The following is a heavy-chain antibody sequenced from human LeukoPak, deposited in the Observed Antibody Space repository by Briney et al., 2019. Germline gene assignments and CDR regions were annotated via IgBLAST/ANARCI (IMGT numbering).Heavy chain of an antibody. V-gene: IGHV3-23*01. J-gene: IGHJ4*02. D-gene: IGHD2-2*02. CDR3: ARKVIVVVPAAIRYFDY. Sequence: GGSLRLSCAASGFTFSRYAMSWVRQAPGKGLEWVSSISNSGGSTYYADSVKGRFTISRDNSKNTLYLQMNSLRAEDTAVCYCARKVIVVVPAAIRYFDYWGQGTLVTVSS. CDR2: ISNSGGST. CDR1: GFTFSRYA.